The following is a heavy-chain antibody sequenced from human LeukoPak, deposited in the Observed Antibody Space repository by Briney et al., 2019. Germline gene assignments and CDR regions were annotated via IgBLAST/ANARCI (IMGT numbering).Heavy chain of an antibody. CDR2: ISAYNGNT. J-gene: IGHJ5*02. CDR1: GYTFTIYG. D-gene: IGHD6-19*01. V-gene: IGHV1-18*01. CDR3: ASHSGSGWYPIAT. Sequence: ASVKVSFKASGYTFTIYGISWVRQAPGQGLGGMGWISAYNGNTNYTQRLQGRVTMTTDTSTSTAYMELRSLRSDDTAVYYCASHSGSGWYPIATWGQGTLVTVSS.